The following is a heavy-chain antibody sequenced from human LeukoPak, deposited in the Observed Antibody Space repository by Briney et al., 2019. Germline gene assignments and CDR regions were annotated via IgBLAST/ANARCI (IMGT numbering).Heavy chain of an antibody. V-gene: IGHV3-30*18. CDR1: GFTFSNYY. J-gene: IGHJ4*02. Sequence: GGSLRLSCVASGFTFSNYYMHWVRQAPGKGLEWVAIISDDGERKFYADSVRGRITISRDKSKNTLFLQMNSLRADDTAVYYCAKDIVVGATSSFDYWGQGTLVTVSS. D-gene: IGHD1-26*01. CDR2: ISDDGERK. CDR3: AKDIVVGATSSFDY.